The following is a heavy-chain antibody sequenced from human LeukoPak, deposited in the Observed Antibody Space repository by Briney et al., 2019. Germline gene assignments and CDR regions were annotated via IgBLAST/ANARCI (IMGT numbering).Heavy chain of an antibody. Sequence: SETLSLTCAVYGGSFSGYYWSWIRQPPGKGLEWIGEINHSGSTNYNPSLKSRVTISVDTSKNQFSLKLSSVTAADTAVYYCARHRVVVPAAISRFDPWGQGTLVTVSS. D-gene: IGHD2-2*02. J-gene: IGHJ5*02. CDR3: ARHRVVVPAAISRFDP. CDR1: GGSFSGYY. CDR2: INHSGST. V-gene: IGHV4-34*01.